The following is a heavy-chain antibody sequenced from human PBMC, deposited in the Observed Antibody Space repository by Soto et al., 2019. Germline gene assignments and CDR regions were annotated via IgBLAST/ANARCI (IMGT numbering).Heavy chain of an antibody. J-gene: IGHJ4*02. D-gene: IGHD4-17*01. V-gene: IGHV3-21*01. Sequence: GGSLRLSCAASGFTFSSYSMNWVRQAPGKGLEWVSSISSSSSYIYYADSVKGRFTISRDNAKNSLYLQMNSLRAEDTAVYYCARARPPDDYGDFDYWGQGTLVTVSS. CDR3: ARARPPDDYGDFDY. CDR1: GFTFSSYS. CDR2: ISSSSSYI.